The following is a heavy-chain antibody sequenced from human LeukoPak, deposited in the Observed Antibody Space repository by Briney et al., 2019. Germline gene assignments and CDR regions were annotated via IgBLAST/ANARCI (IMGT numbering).Heavy chain of an antibody. J-gene: IGHJ6*02. CDR3: ARFIVVVVAATDIYYYYGMDV. V-gene: IGHV1-46*01. Sequence: GASVKVSCKASGYTFTSYYMHWVRQAPGQGLEWMGIINPSGGSTSYAQKLQGRVTMTTDTSTSTAYMELRSLRSDDTAVYYCARFIVVVVAATDIYYYYGMDVWGQGTTVTVSS. D-gene: IGHD2-15*01. CDR1: GYTFTSYY. CDR2: INPSGGST.